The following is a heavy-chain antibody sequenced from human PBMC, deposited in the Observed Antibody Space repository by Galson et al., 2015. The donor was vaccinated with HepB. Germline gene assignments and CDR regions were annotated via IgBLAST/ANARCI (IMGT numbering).Heavy chain of an antibody. V-gene: IGHV3-21*06. CDR2: ISSGSDYI. CDR1: GFTLRSYS. J-gene: IGHJ5*02. Sequence: SLRLSCATSGFTLRSYSMTWVRQAPEKGLEWVSSISSGSDYIEYAESVMGRFTISRDNAKNSLYLQMNRLRVEDTGVYYCARGTYGSGSKYINSWGQGTLVSVSS. CDR3: ARGTYGSGSKYINS. D-gene: IGHD3-10*01.